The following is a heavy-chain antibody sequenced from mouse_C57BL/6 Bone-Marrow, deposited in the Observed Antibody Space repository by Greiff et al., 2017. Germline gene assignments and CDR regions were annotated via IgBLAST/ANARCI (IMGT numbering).Heavy chain of an antibody. Sequence: EVQLQQSGAELVRPGASVKLSCTASGFNIKDYYMHWVKQRPEQGLEWIGRIDPEDGDTEYAPKFQGKATMTADTSSNTAYLQLSSLTSEDTAVYYCTIPITTVVAGDYWGQGSTLTVSS. CDR3: TIPITTVVAGDY. J-gene: IGHJ2*01. V-gene: IGHV14-1*01. CDR2: IDPEDGDT. D-gene: IGHD1-1*01. CDR1: GFNIKDYY.